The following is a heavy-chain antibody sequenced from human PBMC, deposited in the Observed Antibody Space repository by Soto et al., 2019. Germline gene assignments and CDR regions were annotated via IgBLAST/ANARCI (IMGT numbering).Heavy chain of an antibody. Sequence: SETLSLTCTVSGGSISSYYWSWIRQPPGKGLEWIGYIYYSGSTNYNPSLKSRVTISVDTSKNQFSLKLSSVTAADTAVYYCARSSEYSGYEFDYWGQGTLVTVSS. D-gene: IGHD5-12*01. CDR1: GGSISSYY. V-gene: IGHV4-59*08. CDR3: ARSSEYSGYEFDY. CDR2: IYYSGST. J-gene: IGHJ4*02.